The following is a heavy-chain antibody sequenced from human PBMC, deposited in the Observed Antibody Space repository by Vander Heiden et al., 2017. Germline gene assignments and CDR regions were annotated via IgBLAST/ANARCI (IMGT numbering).Heavy chain of an antibody. CDR2: KKQDGSEI. Sequence: EVQLVESGGGLVQPGGSLRLSCAATGCTVRNYWMSWVRQAPGKGLEWVANKKQDGSEIYYLDSVKGRFTISRDNAKNSLFLHMTSLRAEDTAVYYCARVANRPGLDFDYWGQGTLVIVSS. CDR3: ARVANRPGLDFDY. V-gene: IGHV3-7*01. D-gene: IGHD7-27*01. J-gene: IGHJ4*02. CDR1: GCTVRNYW.